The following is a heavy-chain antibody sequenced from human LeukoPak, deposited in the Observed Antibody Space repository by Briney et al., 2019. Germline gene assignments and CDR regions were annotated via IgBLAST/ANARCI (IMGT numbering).Heavy chain of an antibody. V-gene: IGHV1-2*02. J-gene: IGHJ4*02. CDR3: ARDPIYFDSSGYYYVPFDY. D-gene: IGHD3-22*01. CDR1: GYTFTGYY. CDR2: INPNSGGT. Sequence: GASVKVSCKASGYTFTGYYMHWVRQAPGQGLEWMGWINPNSGGTNYAQRFQGRVTMTRDTSISTAYMELSRLRSDDTAVYYCARDPIYFDSSGYYYVPFDYWGQGTLVTVSS.